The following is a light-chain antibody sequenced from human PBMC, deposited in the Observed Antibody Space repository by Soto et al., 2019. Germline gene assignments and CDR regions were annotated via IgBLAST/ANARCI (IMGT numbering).Light chain of an antibody. Sequence: DIQMTQSPSYLSASVGDRVTITCRASESIRTYLNWYQQKPGKAPKLLIYDASSLESGVPSRFIGSGSGTEFTLTISSLQPDDFATYYCQQYNSYSTFGQGTKVDNK. J-gene: IGKJ1*01. CDR3: QQYNSYST. CDR2: DAS. CDR1: ESIRTY. V-gene: IGKV1-5*01.